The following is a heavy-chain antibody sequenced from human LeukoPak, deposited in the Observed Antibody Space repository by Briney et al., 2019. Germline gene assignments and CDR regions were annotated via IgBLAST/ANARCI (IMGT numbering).Heavy chain of an antibody. CDR2: ISGSSSYI. V-gene: IGHV3-21*01. Sequence: GGSLRLSCVASGLTFNTYSMSWVRQAPGKGLEWVSSISGSSSYIYYADSVKGRFTISRDNAKNSLYLQMNSLRDEDSAVYYCARSVPWQAAFDIWGQGTMVTVSS. CDR1: GLTFNTYS. CDR3: ARSVPWQAAFDI. J-gene: IGHJ3*02.